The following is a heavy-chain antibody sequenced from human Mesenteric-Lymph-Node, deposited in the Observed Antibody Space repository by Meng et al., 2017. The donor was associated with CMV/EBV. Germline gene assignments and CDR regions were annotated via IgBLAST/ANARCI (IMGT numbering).Heavy chain of an antibody. V-gene: IGHV3-72*01. Sequence: GGSLRLSCAASGFTFSDHYMDWVRQAPGKGLEWVGRTRNKANRYTTQYAASVEGRFTISRDDSKNSLYLQMNSLKTEDTAVYYCARHDYGGNSREAFWGQGTLVTVSS. J-gene: IGHJ4*02. CDR3: ARHDYGGNSREAF. CDR2: TRNKANRYTT. D-gene: IGHD4-23*01. CDR1: GFTFSDHY.